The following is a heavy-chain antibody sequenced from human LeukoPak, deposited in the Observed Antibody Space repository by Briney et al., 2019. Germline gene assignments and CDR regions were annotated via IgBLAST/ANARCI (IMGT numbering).Heavy chain of an antibody. J-gene: IGHJ4*02. CDR1: GFTFSSYS. CDR3: ARGYCSSTSCFNFDC. V-gene: IGHV3-48*04. CDR2: ISSSSSTI. Sequence: GGSLRLSCAASGFTFSSYSMNWVRQAPGKGLEWVSSISSSSSTIYYADSVKGRFTISRDNAKNSLYLQMNSLRAEDTAVYYCARGYCSSTSCFNFDCWGQGTLVTVSS. D-gene: IGHD2-2*01.